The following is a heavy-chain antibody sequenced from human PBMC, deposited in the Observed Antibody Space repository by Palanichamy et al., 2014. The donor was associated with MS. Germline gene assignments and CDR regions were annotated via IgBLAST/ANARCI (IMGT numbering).Heavy chain of an antibody. CDR3: ARGLGITGTRIDC. CDR1: GYPFTDYY. Sequence: QVQLVQSGAEVKKPGASVKVSCKASGYPFTDYYVHWVRQAPGQGLEWVGWIKPNSGGTKYAQKFQGRVTMTRDTSTNTAYMELSRLRSDDTAVHYCARGLGITGTRIDCWGQGTLVTVSS. J-gene: IGHJ4*02. V-gene: IGHV1-2*02. D-gene: IGHD1-20*01. CDR2: IKPNSGGT.